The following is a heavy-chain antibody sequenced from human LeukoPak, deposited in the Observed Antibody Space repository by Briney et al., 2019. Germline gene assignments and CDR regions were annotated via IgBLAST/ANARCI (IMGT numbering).Heavy chain of an antibody. J-gene: IGHJ4*02. CDR3: ARESRPNCSGGSCYSDY. D-gene: IGHD2-15*01. CDR1: GYTFTSYG. V-gene: IGHV1-18*01. CDR2: ISAYNGNT. Sequence: GASVKVSYKASGYTFTSYGISWVRQAPGQGLEWMGWISAYNGNTNYAQKLQGRVTMTTDTSTSTAYMELRSLRSDDTAVYYCARESRPNCSGGSCYSDYWGQGTLVTVSS.